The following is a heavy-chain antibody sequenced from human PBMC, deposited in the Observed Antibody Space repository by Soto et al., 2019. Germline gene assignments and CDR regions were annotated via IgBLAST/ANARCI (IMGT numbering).Heavy chain of an antibody. J-gene: IGHJ6*02. Sequence: GGSLRLSCAASGFTFSGYSMNWVRQAPGKGLEWVSSISSSSSYIYYADSVKGRFTISRDNAKNSLYLQMNSLRAEDTAVYYCARDQSSSILDYYYGMDVWGQGTTVTVSS. CDR2: ISSSSSYI. D-gene: IGHD6-6*01. V-gene: IGHV3-21*01. CDR1: GFTFSGYS. CDR3: ARDQSSSILDYYYGMDV.